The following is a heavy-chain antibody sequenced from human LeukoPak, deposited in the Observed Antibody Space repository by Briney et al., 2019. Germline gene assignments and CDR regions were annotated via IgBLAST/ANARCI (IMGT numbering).Heavy chain of an antibody. V-gene: IGHV3-66*01. CDR2: IYNGGST. CDR3: AKYDFWSGYSRDAFDI. CDR1: GFTLSSYY. D-gene: IGHD3-3*01. J-gene: IGHJ3*02. Sequence: GGSLRLSCVGSGFTLSSYYMSWVRQAPGKGLEWISVIYNGGSTHYADSVKGRFASSRDNSKNTLYLQMNSLRAEDTAVYYCAKYDFWSGYSRDAFDIWGQGTMVTVSS.